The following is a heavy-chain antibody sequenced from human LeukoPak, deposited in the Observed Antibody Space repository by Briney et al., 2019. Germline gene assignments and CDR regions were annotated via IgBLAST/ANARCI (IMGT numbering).Heavy chain of an antibody. V-gene: IGHV3-23*01. Sequence: GGSLRLSCATSGFTFSNYAMSWVRQAPGKGLEWVSTISGSTENTYYADSVKGRFAISRDNSKNTLYLQMNSLRAEDTAIYYCARAPRKFRGIIVTPLYYFDYWGQGAPVTVSS. D-gene: IGHD3-10*01. CDR1: GFTFSNYA. CDR3: ARAPRKFRGIIVTPLYYFDY. J-gene: IGHJ4*02. CDR2: ISGSTENT.